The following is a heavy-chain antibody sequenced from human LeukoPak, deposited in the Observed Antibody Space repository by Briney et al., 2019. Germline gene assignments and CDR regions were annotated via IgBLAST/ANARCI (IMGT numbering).Heavy chain of an antibody. Sequence: RSQTLSPTCAISGDSVSSNSASWNWIRQSPSRGLEWLGKTLYRSKWYNDYAVSVKSRITINPDTSKNQFSLQLNSVTPEDTAVYYCARSHYYGMDVWGQGTTVTVAS. CDR3: ARSHYYGMDV. J-gene: IGHJ6*02. CDR2: TLYRSKWYN. CDR1: GDSVSSNSAS. V-gene: IGHV6-1*01.